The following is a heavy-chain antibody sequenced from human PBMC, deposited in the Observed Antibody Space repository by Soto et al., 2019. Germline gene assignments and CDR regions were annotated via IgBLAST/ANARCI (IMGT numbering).Heavy chain of an antibody. CDR1: GGTFSSYT. Sequence: QVQLVQSGAEVKKPGSSVKVSCKASGGTFSSYTISWVRQAPGQGLEWMGRIIPILGIANYAQKFQGRVTITADKSTSKAYMELSSLRSEDTAVYYCARNSITIFGVVTPSDAFDIWGQGTMVTVSS. J-gene: IGHJ3*02. CDR2: IIPILGIA. CDR3: ARNSITIFGVVTPSDAFDI. V-gene: IGHV1-69*02. D-gene: IGHD3-3*01.